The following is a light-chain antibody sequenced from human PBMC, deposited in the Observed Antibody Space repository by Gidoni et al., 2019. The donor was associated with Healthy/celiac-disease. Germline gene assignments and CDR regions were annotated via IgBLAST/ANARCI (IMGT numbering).Light chain of an antibody. CDR2: DAS. J-gene: IGKJ4*01. CDR3: QQRSNWPLT. Sequence: VLTQSPATLSLSPGERATLACRSSQSVSSYLGWYQQKPGQAPRLLIYDASNRATGIPARFSGSGSGTDFTLTISSLEPEDFAVYYCQQRSNWPLTFGGGTKVEIK. CDR1: QSVSSY. V-gene: IGKV3-11*01.